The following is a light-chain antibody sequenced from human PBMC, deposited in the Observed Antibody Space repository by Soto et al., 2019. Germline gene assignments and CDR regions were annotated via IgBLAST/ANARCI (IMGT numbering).Light chain of an antibody. J-gene: IGKJ3*01. CDR1: PSVSSSY. CDR3: QQYGSSPG. V-gene: IGKV3-20*01. CDR2: GAS. Sequence: EIVLTQSPGTLSLSPGERATLSCRASPSVSSSYLAWYQQKPDQAPRLLIYGASSRATGIPDRFSGSGSGTAFTLTISRLEPEDFAVYYCQQYGSSPGFGPGTKVDIK.